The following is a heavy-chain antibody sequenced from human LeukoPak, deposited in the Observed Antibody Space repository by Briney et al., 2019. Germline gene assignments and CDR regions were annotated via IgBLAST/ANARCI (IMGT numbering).Heavy chain of an antibody. V-gene: IGHV3-72*01. CDR2: SRNKANGYTT. CDR3: ASVVEGSDYFGMDV. Sequence: GGSLRLSCAVSGFTFIDHYMDWVRQAPGKGLEWVGRSRNKANGYTTEYAASVKGRFTVSRDDSKNSLYLQMNSLKTGDTAVYYCASVVEGSDYFGMDVWGQGTTVTVSS. CDR1: GFTFIDHY. D-gene: IGHD2-15*01. J-gene: IGHJ6*02.